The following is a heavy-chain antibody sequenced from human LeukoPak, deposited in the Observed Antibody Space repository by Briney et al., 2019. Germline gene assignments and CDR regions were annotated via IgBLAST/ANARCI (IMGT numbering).Heavy chain of an antibody. CDR1: GGSISSYY. J-gene: IGHJ6*02. D-gene: IGHD2-15*01. CDR2: IYYSGST. CDR3: AREPKYCSGGSCYSLRGMDV. Sequence: SETLSLTCTVSGGSISSYYWSWIRQPPGKGLEWIGYIYYSGSTNYNPSLKSRVTISVDKSKNQFSLKLSSVTAADTAVYYCAREPKYCSGGSCYSLRGMDVWGQGTTVTVSS. V-gene: IGHV4-59*12.